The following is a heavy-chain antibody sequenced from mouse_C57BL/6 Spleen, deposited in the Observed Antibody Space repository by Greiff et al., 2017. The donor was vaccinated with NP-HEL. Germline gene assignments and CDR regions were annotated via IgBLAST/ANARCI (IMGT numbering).Heavy chain of an antibody. Sequence: EVKVVESGGGLVQSGRSLRLSCATSGFTFSDFYMEWVRQAPGKGLEWIAASRNKANDYTTEYSASVKGRFIVSRDTSQSILYLQMNALRAEDTAIYYCARDTYFDYWGQGTTLTVSS. V-gene: IGHV7-1*01. J-gene: IGHJ2*01. CDR1: GFTFSDFY. CDR3: ARDTYFDY. CDR2: SRNKANDYTT.